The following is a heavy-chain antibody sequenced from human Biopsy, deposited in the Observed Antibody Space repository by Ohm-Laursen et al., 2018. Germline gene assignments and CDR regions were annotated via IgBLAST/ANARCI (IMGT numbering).Heavy chain of an antibody. CDR2: TNNNGGRT. Sequence: SLRLSCSASGFTFSSYAMSWVRQSPGKGLEWVSSTNNNGGRTYYTDSVKGRFTISRDNSKNTLYLQMSSLRDEDTAVYYCARGPSGTAAGRFASWGQGTLVTVSS. CDR3: ARGPSGTAAGRFAS. J-gene: IGHJ4*02. V-gene: IGHV3-23*01. D-gene: IGHD6-13*01. CDR1: GFTFSSYA.